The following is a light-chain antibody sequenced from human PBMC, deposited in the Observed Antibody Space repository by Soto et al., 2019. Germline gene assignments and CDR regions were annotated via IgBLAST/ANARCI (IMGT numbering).Light chain of an antibody. CDR2: GNS. Sequence: QSVLTQPPSVSGAPGQRVTISCTGSSSNIGAGYDVHWYQQLPGTAPKLLIYGNSNRPSGVPDRFSGSKSGTSASLAVTGLQPEDEAEYYCQSYDSSLSVVFRGGTKLTVL. CDR3: QSYDSSLSVV. V-gene: IGLV1-40*01. J-gene: IGLJ2*01. CDR1: SSNIGAGYD.